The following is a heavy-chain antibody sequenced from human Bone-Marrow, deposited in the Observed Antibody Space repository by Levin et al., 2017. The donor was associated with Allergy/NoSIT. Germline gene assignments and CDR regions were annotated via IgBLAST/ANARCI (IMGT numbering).Heavy chain of an antibody. D-gene: IGHD1-26*01. CDR2: IKQDGSEK. V-gene: IGHV3-7*01. Sequence: SCAASGFTFSTYWMSWARQVSGKGLEWVANIKQDGSEKYYLDSVKGRFTISRDNAKNSLYLQMNSLRAEDTAVYYCASMWGGYWGQGTLVTVSS. J-gene: IGHJ4*02. CDR3: ASMWGGY. CDR1: GFTFSTYW.